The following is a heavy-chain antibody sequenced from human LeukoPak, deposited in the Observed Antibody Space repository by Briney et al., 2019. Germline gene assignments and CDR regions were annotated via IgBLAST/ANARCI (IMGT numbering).Heavy chain of an antibody. CDR1: GFTFSSYS. J-gene: IGHJ4*02. Sequence: GGSLRLSCAASGFTFSSYSMNWVRQAPGKGLEWVSAISGSGGSTYYADSVKGRFTISRDNSKNTLYLQMNSLRAEDTAVYYCAKTDRVQLWLIDYWGQGTLVTVSS. CDR2: ISGSGGST. V-gene: IGHV3-23*01. D-gene: IGHD5-18*01. CDR3: AKTDRVQLWLIDY.